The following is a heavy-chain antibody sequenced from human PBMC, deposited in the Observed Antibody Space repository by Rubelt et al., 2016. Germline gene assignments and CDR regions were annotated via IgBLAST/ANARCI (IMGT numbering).Heavy chain of an antibody. CDR2: ISGSGGST. D-gene: IGHD3-3*01. J-gene: IGHJ4*02. V-gene: IGHV3-23*04. CDR1: GFTFSSYA. CDR3: ARGTEWFYDY. Sequence: EVQLVESGGGLLQPGGSLRLSCAASGFTFSSYAMSWVRQAPGKGLEWVSAISGSGGSTYYADSVKGRFTIPRDNAKDSLYLQMNSRRDEDTAVYYCARGTEWFYDYWGQGTLVTVSS.